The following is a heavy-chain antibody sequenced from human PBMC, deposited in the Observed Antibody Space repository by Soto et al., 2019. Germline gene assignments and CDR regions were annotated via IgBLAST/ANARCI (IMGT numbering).Heavy chain of an antibody. J-gene: IGHJ6*02. CDR3: ARDLEIAVAGTDYGMDV. CDR1: GFTFSSYA. D-gene: IGHD6-19*01. Sequence: QVQLVESGGGVVQPGRSLRLSCAASGFTFSSYAMHWVRQAPGKGLEWVAVISYDGSNKYYADSVKGRFTISRDNSKNTLYLQMNSLRAEDTDVYYCARDLEIAVAGTDYGMDVWGQGTTVTVSS. V-gene: IGHV3-30-3*01. CDR2: ISYDGSNK.